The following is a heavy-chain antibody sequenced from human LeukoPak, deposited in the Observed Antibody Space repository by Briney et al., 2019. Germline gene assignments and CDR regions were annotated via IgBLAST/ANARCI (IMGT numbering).Heavy chain of an antibody. J-gene: IGHJ4*02. CDR2: IRYDGTNK. D-gene: IGHD5-24*01. CDR3: AIREMATFPSFDY. CDR1: GFTFSIFG. V-gene: IGHV3-30*02. Sequence: GGSLRLSCTASGFTFSIFGMHWVRQAPGKGLEWVAFIRYDGTNKYYADSVKGRFTISRDNSKNTLYLQMNSLRAEDTAVYYCAIREMATFPSFDYWGQGTLVTVSS.